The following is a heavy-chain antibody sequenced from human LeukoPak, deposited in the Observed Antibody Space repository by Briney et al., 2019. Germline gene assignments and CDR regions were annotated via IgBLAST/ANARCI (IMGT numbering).Heavy chain of an antibody. Sequence: PGGSLRLSCAASGFTFSSYAMSWVRQAPGKGLEWVSAISGSGGCTYYADSVKGRFTISRDNSKNTLYLQMNSLRAEDTAVYYCAKDKGDSSGWLYYFDYWGQGTLVTVSS. CDR3: AKDKGDSSGWLYYFDY. CDR1: GFTFSSYA. J-gene: IGHJ4*02. D-gene: IGHD6-19*01. V-gene: IGHV3-23*01. CDR2: ISGSGGCT.